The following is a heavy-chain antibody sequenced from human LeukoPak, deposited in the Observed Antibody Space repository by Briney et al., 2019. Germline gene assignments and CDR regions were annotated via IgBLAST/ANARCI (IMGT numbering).Heavy chain of an antibody. D-gene: IGHD3-9*01. J-gene: IGHJ5*02. V-gene: IGHV1-18*01. CDR2: ISAYNGNT. CDR3: ARARDILTGYYNWFDP. Sequence: GASVKVSCKASGNTFTNNGISWVRQAPGQGLEWMGWISAYNGNTNYAQKLQGRVTMTTDTSTSTAYMELRSLRSDDTAVYYCARARDILTGYYNWFDPWGQGTLVTVSS. CDR1: GNTFTNNG.